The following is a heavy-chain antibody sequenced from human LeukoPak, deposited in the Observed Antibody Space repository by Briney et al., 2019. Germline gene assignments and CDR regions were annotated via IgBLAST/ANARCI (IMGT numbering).Heavy chain of an antibody. Sequence: PSETLSLTCTVSGGSISSHYWSWIRQPPGKGLEWIGYIYYSGSTNYNPSLKSRVTISVDTSKNQFSLKLSSVTAADTAVYYCARSYINWFDSWGQGTLVTVSS. CDR1: GGSISSHY. D-gene: IGHD2-15*01. J-gene: IGHJ5*01. CDR3: ARSYINWFDS. CDR2: IYYSGST. V-gene: IGHV4-59*11.